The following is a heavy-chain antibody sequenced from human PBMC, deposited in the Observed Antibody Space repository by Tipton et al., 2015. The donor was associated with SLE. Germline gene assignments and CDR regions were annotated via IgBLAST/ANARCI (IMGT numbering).Heavy chain of an antibody. Sequence: SLRLSCAASGIVFSFYAMNWVRQAPGKGLEWVAFIRYDGSNKYYADSVKGRFTISRDNSKNTLYLQMNSLRAEDTAVYYCAKDWDYGDSYWGQGTLVTVSS. J-gene: IGHJ4*02. CDR3: AKDWDYGDSY. CDR2: IRYDGSNK. D-gene: IGHD4-17*01. V-gene: IGHV3-30*02. CDR1: GIVFSFYA.